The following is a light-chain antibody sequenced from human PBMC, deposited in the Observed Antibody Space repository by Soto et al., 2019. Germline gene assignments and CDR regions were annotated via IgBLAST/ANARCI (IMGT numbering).Light chain of an antibody. V-gene: IGKV3-15*01. Sequence: EIVMTQCPATLSVSPGERATLSCRASQSVNNNLAWYQQKPGQAPRLLIYGASTRATGVPARFSGSASGTEFTLTISSLQSEDFAVYYCQQSNNWPLTFGGGTKVEIK. J-gene: IGKJ4*01. CDR3: QQSNNWPLT. CDR1: QSVNNN. CDR2: GAS.